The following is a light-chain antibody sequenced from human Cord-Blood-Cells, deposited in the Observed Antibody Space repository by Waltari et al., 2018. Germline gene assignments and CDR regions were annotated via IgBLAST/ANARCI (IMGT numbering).Light chain of an antibody. CDR3: QQYGSSPWT. CDR2: GVS. CDR1: QSVSSSY. V-gene: IGKV3-20*01. J-gene: IGKJ1*01. Sequence: EIVLTQSPGTLPLSPGERATLSCRASQSVSSSYLAWYQQQPGQAPRLLIYGVSSRATGIPDRFSGSGSGTDFTLTISRLEPEDFAVYYCQQYGSSPWTFGQGTKVEIK.